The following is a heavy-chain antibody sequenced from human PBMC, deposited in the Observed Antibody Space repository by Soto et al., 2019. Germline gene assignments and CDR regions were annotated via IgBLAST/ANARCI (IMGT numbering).Heavy chain of an antibody. CDR3: ARGGGVGVAGSAAFDM. CDR1: GYPVTAYY. D-gene: IGHD3-3*01. V-gene: IGHV1-2*02. J-gene: IGHJ3*02. Sequence: QLHLVQSGAVVKKPGASVTVSCSASGYPVTAYYMHWVRQAPGRGLEWMGGITPATGAAKYTQTFQGRATMTRDTSTSTVFMELGGLTSEDTAVFYCARGGGVGVAGSAAFDMWGQGTLVTVSS. CDR2: ITPATGAA.